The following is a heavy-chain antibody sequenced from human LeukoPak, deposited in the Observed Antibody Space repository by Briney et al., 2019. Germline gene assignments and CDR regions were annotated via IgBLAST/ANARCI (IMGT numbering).Heavy chain of an antibody. CDR3: ASSGYSYGLGY. CDR2: IYHSGAT. J-gene: IGHJ4*02. Sequence: SETLSLTCAVSGDSVTSSNWWSWVRQPPGKGLEWIGEIYHSGATNYNPSLKSRVTISLDKSKDQLSLKLTSVTAADTAVYYCASSGYSYGLGYWGQGTLVTVSS. V-gene: IGHV4-4*02. D-gene: IGHD5-18*01. CDR1: GDSVTSSNW.